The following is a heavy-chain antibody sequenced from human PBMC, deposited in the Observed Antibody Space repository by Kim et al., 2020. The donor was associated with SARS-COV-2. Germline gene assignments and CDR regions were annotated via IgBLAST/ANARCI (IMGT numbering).Heavy chain of an antibody. V-gene: IGHV4-39*01. CDR3: ARLVRYGGGYYGMYG. D-gene: IGHD3-10*01. J-gene: IGHJ6*04. Sequence: SETLSLTCTVSGGSISSSSYYWGWIRQPPGKGLEWFGSIYYSGSTYYNPSLKSRVTISVDTSKNQFSLKLSSVTAADTAVYYCARLVRYGGGYYGMYGWGEGTTVTVSS. CDR2: IYYSGST. CDR1: GGSISSSSYY.